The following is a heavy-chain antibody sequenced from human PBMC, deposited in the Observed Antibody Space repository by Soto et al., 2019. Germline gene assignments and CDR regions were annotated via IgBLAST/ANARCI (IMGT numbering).Heavy chain of an antibody. CDR1: GGTFSSYA. CDR3: ASEEAFGNEREFGF. Sequence: ASVKVSCKASGGTFSSYAISWVRQAPGQGLEWMGGIIPIFGTANYAQKFQGRVTITADESTSTAYMELSGLRASDTAMYYCASEEAFGNEREFGFWGQGTQVTVSS. V-gene: IGHV1-69*13. D-gene: IGHD3-16*01. CDR2: IIPIFGTA. J-gene: IGHJ4*02.